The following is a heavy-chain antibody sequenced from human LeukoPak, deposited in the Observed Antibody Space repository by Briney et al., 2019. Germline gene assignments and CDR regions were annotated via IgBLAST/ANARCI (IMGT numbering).Heavy chain of an antibody. CDR2: IYYSGST. Sequence: SETLSPTCTVSGGSISSYYWSWIRQPPGKGLEWIGYIYYSGSTNYNPSLKSRVTISVDTSKNQFSLKLSSVTAADTAVYYCARAPLGYCSGGSCYGYYYYYMDVWGKGTTVTVSS. J-gene: IGHJ6*03. D-gene: IGHD2-15*01. V-gene: IGHV4-59*01. CDR3: ARAPLGYCSGGSCYGYYYYYMDV. CDR1: GGSISSYY.